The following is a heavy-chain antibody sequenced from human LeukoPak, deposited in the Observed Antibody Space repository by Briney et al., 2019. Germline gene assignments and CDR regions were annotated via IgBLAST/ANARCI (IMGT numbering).Heavy chain of an antibody. CDR1: GFPFSVYE. CDR3: AKSSHSNAWDDFDY. CDR2: IADSGGDT. Sequence: GGSLRLSCAVSGFPFSVYEMNWVRQAPGQGLEWVSTIADSGGDTYYADSVKGRFTVSRDDSENTLYLQMHSLRAEDTATYYCAKSSHSNAWDDFDYWGQGTLVTVSS. J-gene: IGHJ4*02. V-gene: IGHV3-23*01. D-gene: IGHD5-18*01.